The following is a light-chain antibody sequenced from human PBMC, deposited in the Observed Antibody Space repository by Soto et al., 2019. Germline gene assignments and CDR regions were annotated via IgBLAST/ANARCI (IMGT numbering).Light chain of an antibody. Sequence: QSVLTQPRSVSGSPGHSVTVSCTGTSSDVGGYDFVSWYQQHPGKAPKLMIYDVTKRPSGVPDRFSGSKSGNTASLTISGLQAEDEAVYFCCSYAATYVYVFGTGTKVTVL. CDR1: SSDVGGYDF. V-gene: IGLV2-11*01. J-gene: IGLJ1*01. CDR3: CSYAATYVYV. CDR2: DVT.